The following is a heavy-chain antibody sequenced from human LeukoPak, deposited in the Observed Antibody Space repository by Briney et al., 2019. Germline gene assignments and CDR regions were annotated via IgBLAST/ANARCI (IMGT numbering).Heavy chain of an antibody. CDR1: GFTFDDYG. J-gene: IGHJ4*02. Sequence: PGGSLRLSCAASGFTFDDYGMSWVRQAPGKGLEWVSGINWNGGSTGYADSVKGRFTISRDNAKNSLYLQMNSLRAEDTALYYCAKGRWGSYDSSGYYEHWGQGTLVTVSS. D-gene: IGHD3-22*01. CDR3: AKGRWGSYDSSGYYEH. V-gene: IGHV3-20*04. CDR2: INWNGGST.